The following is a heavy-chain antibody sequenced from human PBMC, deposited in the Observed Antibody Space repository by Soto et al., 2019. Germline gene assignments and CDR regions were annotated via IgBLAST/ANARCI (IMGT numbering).Heavy chain of an antibody. J-gene: IGHJ6*02. V-gene: IGHV4-31*03. CDR2: IYYSGST. CDR3: ARVGGYCSGGSCYWGYYYYYYGMDV. CDR1: GGSISSGGYY. Sequence: QVQLQESGPGLVKPSQTLSLTCTVSGGSISSGGYYWSWIRQHPGKGLEWIGYIYYSGSTYYNPFLKSRVTISVDTSKNHFSLKLSSVTAADTAVYYCARVGGYCSGGSCYWGYYYYYYGMDVWGQGTTVTVSS. D-gene: IGHD2-15*01.